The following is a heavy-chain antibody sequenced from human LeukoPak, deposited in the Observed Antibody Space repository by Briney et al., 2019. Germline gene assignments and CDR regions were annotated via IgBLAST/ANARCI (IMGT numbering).Heavy chain of an antibody. CDR3: VRGTVADNSYYYYMDV. Sequence: PSETLSLTCAVYGGSFSDYYWTWIRQPPGKGLEWIGEIYHSGSTNYNPSLKSRVTISYDKLKNHFFLRLTSVTAADTAVYFCVRGTVADNSYYYYMDVWGTGTTVAVSS. V-gene: IGHV4-34*01. D-gene: IGHD6-19*01. CDR1: GGSFSDYY. CDR2: IYHSGST. J-gene: IGHJ6*03.